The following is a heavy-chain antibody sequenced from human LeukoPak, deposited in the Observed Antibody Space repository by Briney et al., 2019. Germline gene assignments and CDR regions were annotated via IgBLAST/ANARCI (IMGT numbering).Heavy chain of an antibody. V-gene: IGHV4-59*01. J-gene: IGHJ4*02. CDR2: IYYSGST. Sequence: PSETLSLTCTVSGGSISSYYWSWIRQPPGKGLEWIGYIYYSGSTNYNPSLKSRDTISVDTSKNQFSLKLSSVTAADTAVYYCAREGWGSSFDYWGQGTLVTVSS. CDR1: GGSISSYY. CDR3: AREGWGSSFDY. D-gene: IGHD7-27*01.